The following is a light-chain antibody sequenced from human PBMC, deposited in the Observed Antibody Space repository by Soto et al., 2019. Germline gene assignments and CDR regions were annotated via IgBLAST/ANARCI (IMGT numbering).Light chain of an antibody. CDR1: QSVSSSY. V-gene: IGKV3-20*01. CDR2: GAS. Sequence: ESVLTQSPGTLSLSPGEKATLSCRASQSVSSSYLAWYQQKPGQAPRLLIYGASSRATGIPDRFSGSGSGTVCTLTVSILEPEDFAVYYGQQFGNSSWTFHQGPKMEIK. J-gene: IGKJ1*01. CDR3: QQFGNSSWT.